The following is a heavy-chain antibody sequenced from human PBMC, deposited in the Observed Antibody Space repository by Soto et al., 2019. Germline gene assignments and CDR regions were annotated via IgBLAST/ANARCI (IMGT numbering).Heavy chain of an antibody. CDR2: IRSKANSYAT. Sequence: EVQLVESGGGLVQPGGSLKLSCAASGFTFSGSAMHWVRQASGKGLERVGRIRSKANSYATAYAASVKGRFTISRDDSKNTAYLQMNSLKTEDTAVYYCTRLQPRIAAAGTRAFDIWGQGTMVTVSS. CDR1: GFTFSGSA. J-gene: IGHJ3*02. D-gene: IGHD6-13*01. CDR3: TRLQPRIAAAGTRAFDI. V-gene: IGHV3-73*02.